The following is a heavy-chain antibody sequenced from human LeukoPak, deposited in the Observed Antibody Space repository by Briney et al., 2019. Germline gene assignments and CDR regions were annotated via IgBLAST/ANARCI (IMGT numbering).Heavy chain of an antibody. CDR1: GFTFSSYA. CDR2: ISYDGSSK. CDR3: AIGGYYYYMDV. V-gene: IGHV3-30*04. J-gene: IGHJ6*03. Sequence: PGGSLRLSCAASGFTFSSYAMHWVRQAPGKGLEWVAVISYDGSSKSYGDPVKGRFTISRDNSKNTLYLQMNSLRAEDTAVYYCAIGGYYYYMDVWGKGTTVTISS.